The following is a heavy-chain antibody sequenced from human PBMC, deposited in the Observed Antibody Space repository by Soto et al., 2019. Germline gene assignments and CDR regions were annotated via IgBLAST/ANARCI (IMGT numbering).Heavy chain of an antibody. D-gene: IGHD2-21*02. CDR1: GYTFTMYG. V-gene: IGHV1-18*01. J-gene: IGHJ6*02. Sequence: QGQLVQSGAEVKKPGASVKVSCKASGYTFTMYGFSWVRQAPGQGLEWMGWINPDNGDTNYAQKFQGRVAMITDTSTSTAYMELRSLRSDDTAVYYCARDEYGGDSGYAMDVWGQGTTVTVSS. CDR3: ARDEYGGDSGYAMDV. CDR2: INPDNGDT.